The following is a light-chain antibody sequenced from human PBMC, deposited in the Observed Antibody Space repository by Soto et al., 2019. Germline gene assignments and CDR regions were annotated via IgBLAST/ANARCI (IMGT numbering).Light chain of an antibody. Sequence: DVQVTQSKSSLSVSVGDRVAITCRASQRISSYLNWYQQKPGKAPKLLNYAASTLQSGVPSRFSGSGSGTAFTLTISSLQPEDFATYYCQQSYSTPRTFGQGTKVDIK. CDR2: AAS. CDR1: QRISSY. V-gene: IGKV1-39*01. J-gene: IGKJ1*01. CDR3: QQSYSTPRT.